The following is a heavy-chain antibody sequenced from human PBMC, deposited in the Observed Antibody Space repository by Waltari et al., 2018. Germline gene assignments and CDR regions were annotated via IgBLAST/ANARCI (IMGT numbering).Heavy chain of an antibody. V-gene: IGHV1-3*01. CDR3: ARDRSGIAVAGIHGFDI. J-gene: IGHJ3*02. CDR2: INAANGNT. Sequence: QVQLVQSGAAVKKPGASVKVSCQASGYSFNSYAMHWVRQAPGQRLEWMGWINAANGNTKYSQKFQGRVTITRDTSASTAYMELSSLRSEDTAVYYCARDRSGIAVAGIHGFDIWGQGTMVTVSS. CDR1: GYSFNSYA. D-gene: IGHD6-19*01.